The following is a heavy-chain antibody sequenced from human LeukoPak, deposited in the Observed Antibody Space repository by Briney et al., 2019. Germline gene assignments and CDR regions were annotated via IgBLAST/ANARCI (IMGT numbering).Heavy chain of an antibody. CDR1: GFTFSSYS. J-gene: IGHJ6*02. CDR3: ARAPGRGMDV. CDR2: ISSSSSYI. D-gene: IGHD7-27*01. V-gene: IGHV3-21*01. Sequence: GGSLRLSCAASGFTFSSYSMNWVRQAPGKGLEWVSSISSSSSYIYYAGSVKGRFTISRDNAKNSLYLQMNSLRAEDTAVYYCARAPGRGMDVWGQGTTVTVSS.